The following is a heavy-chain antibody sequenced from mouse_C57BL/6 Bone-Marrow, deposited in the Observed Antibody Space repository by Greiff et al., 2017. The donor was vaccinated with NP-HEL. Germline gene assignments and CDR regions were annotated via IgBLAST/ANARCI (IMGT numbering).Heavy chain of an antibody. J-gene: IGHJ4*01. CDR2: FYPGSGSI. CDR3: ARDEDGYYGSSCARDDMDY. Sequence: QVQLQQSGAELVKPGASVKLSCKASGYTFTEYTIHWVKQRSGQGLEWIGWFYPGSGSIKYNEKFKDKATLTADKSSSTVYMELSRLTSEDTAVYFCARDEDGYYGSSCARDDMDYWGQGTSVTVSS. CDR1: GYTFTEYT. V-gene: IGHV1-62-2*01. D-gene: IGHD1-1*01.